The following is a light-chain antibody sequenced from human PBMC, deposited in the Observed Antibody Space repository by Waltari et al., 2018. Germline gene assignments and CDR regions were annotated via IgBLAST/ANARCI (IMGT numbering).Light chain of an antibody. J-gene: IGKJ3*01. CDR1: QSLLHSNGYSY. V-gene: IGKV2-28*01. CDR3: MQALQTPLYT. Sequence: DIVMTKYPLSLPVTTGETASISCRSSQSLLHSNGYSYLDWYLQKPGQSPQLLIYLGSNRASGVPDRFSGSGSGTDFTLKISRVEAEDFGVYYCMQALQTPLYTFGPGTKVDIK. CDR2: LGS.